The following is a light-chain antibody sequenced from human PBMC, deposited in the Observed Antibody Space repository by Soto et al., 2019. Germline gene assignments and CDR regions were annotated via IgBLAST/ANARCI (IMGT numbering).Light chain of an antibody. V-gene: IGLV2-14*03. CDR3: SSFTTTNTYV. CDR1: SSDVGTHNF. CDR2: DVS. Sequence: QSVLTQPASVSGSPVQSIAMSCTGTSSDVGTHNFVSWYQQHPGKAPKLIIYDVSNRPSGVSDRFFGSKSGNTASLTISELQAEDEADYYCSSFTTTNTYVFGTGTKVTVL. J-gene: IGLJ1*01.